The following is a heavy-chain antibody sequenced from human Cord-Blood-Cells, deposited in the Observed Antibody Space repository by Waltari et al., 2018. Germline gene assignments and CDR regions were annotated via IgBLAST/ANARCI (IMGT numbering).Heavy chain of an antibody. Sequence: QVQLVQSGAEVKKPGSSVKVSCKASGGTFRRYTTSWVRQAPAQGLEWMGRISTIPGIANYAQKFQGRVTITAEKSTGTAYMELSSLRSEDTAVYYCASNYYDSSGYYYARFDYWGQGTLVTVSS. CDR3: ASNYYDSSGYYYARFDY. J-gene: IGHJ4*02. D-gene: IGHD3-22*01. V-gene: IGHV1-69*02. CDR1: GGTFRRYT. CDR2: ISTIPGIA.